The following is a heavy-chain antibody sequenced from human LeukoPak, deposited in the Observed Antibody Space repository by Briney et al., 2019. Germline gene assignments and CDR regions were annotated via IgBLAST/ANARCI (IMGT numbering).Heavy chain of an antibody. J-gene: IGHJ4*02. CDR3: AKTLDYGDYDGFDY. D-gene: IGHD4-17*01. CDR1: GFSFSSYS. V-gene: IGHV3-21*04. Sequence: GGSLRLSCAASGFSFSSYSMNWVRQAPGKGLEWVSSITSSSSYIYYADSVKGRFTISRDNAKNSVYLQTNGLRVEDTAVYYCAKTLDYGDYDGFDYWGQGTLVTVSS. CDR2: ITSSSSYI.